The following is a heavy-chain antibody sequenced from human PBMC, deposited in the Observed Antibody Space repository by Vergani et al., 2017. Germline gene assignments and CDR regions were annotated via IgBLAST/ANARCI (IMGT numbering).Heavy chain of an antibody. CDR2: IIPIFGTA. CDR1: GGTFSSYA. Sequence: QVQLVQSGDEVKKPGSSVKVSCKASGGTFSSYAISWVRQAPGQGLEWMGGIIPIFGTANYAQKFQGRVTITADESTSTAYMGLSSLRSEDTAVYYCAYCGGPRLTILTRMDVWGKGTTVTVSS. V-gene: IGHV1-69*01. J-gene: IGHJ6*04. D-gene: IGHD3-9*01. CDR3: AYCGGPRLTILTRMDV.